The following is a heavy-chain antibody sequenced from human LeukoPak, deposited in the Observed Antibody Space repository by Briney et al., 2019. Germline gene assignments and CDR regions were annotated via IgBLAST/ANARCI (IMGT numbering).Heavy chain of an antibody. V-gene: IGHV5-51*01. D-gene: IGHD6-19*01. CDR1: GYTFTSYW. Sequence: GESLKISCKGSGYTFTSYWIGWVRQRPGKGLGWRGIIYPGDSDTRYSPSFQGQVTISADKSISTAYLQWSSLKASDTAMYYCARREGLAVWYFDLWGRGTLVTVSS. CDR2: IYPGDSDT. J-gene: IGHJ2*01. CDR3: ARREGLAVWYFDL.